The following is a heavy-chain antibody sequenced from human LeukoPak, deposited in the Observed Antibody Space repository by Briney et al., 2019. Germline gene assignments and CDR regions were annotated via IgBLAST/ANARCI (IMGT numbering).Heavy chain of an antibody. J-gene: IGHJ4*02. CDR1: GYTFTSYS. D-gene: IGHD1-14*01. Sequence: ASVKVSCKASGYTFTSYSISWVRQAPGQGLEYLGWINPNGGGTNFPQKFQGRVTLTIDTSVNTGYMEITKLTSDDTAVYYCARIITSTWYNEFDCWGQGTLVAVSS. CDR3: ARIITSTWYNEFDC. V-gene: IGHV1-2*02. CDR2: INPNGGGT.